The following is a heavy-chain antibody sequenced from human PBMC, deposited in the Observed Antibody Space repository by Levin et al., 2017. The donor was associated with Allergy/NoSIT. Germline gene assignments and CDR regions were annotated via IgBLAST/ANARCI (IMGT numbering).Heavy chain of an antibody. V-gene: IGHV1-46*01. CDR2: INPSGGST. D-gene: IGHD6-19*01. CDR3: ARGDGYRSGWYWFDP. CDR1: GYTLTTYY. Sequence: ASVKVSCKASGYTLTTYYMHWVRQAPGQGLEWMGIINPSGGSTTYAQKFQGRVTMTGDTSTSTVYMELSSLTSDDTAVYYCARGDGYRSGWYWFDPWGQGTLVTVSS. J-gene: IGHJ5*02.